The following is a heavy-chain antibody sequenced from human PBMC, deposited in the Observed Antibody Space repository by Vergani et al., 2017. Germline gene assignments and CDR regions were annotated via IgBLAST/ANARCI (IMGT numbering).Heavy chain of an antibody. CDR1: GFTFSSYS. CDR3: TVAAIPFDY. D-gene: IGHD2-15*01. Sequence: EVQLVESGGGLVKPGGSLRLSCAASGFTFSSYSMNWVRQAPGKGLEWVSSISSSSSYIYYADSVKGRFTISRDNAKNSLYLQMNGLRAEDTAVYYCTVAAIPFDYWGQGTLVTVSS. CDR2: ISSSSSYI. V-gene: IGHV3-21*01. J-gene: IGHJ4*02.